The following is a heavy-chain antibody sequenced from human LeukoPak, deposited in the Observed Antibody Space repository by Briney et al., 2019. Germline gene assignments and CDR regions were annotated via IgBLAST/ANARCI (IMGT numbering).Heavy chain of an antibody. D-gene: IGHD6-13*01. Sequence: GGSLRLSCAASGFTVSSNYMSWVRQAPGKGLEWVSVIYSGGSTYYADSVKGRFTISRDNSKNTLYLQMNSLRAEDTAVYYGYSSWSAAGFDYWGQGTLVTVSS. J-gene: IGHJ4*02. CDR2: IYSGGST. CDR3: YSSWSAAGFDY. V-gene: IGHV3-53*01. CDR1: GFTVSSNY.